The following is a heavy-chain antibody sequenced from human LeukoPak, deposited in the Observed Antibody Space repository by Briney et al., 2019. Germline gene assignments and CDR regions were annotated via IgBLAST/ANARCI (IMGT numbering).Heavy chain of an antibody. CDR1: GFTFDDYA. CDR2: ISWNSGSI. CDR3: TKDRYCTTTSCPFDY. D-gene: IGHD2-2*01. Sequence: PGGSLRLSCAASGFTFDDYAMHWVRQAPGKGLEWVSGISWNSGSIGYADSVKGRFTISRDNSKNSLYLQMNSLKTEDTALYYCTKDRYCTTTSCPFDYWGQGTLVTVSS. V-gene: IGHV3-9*01. J-gene: IGHJ4*02.